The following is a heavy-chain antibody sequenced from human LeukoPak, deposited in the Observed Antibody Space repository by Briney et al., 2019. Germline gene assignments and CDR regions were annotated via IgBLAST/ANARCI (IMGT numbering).Heavy chain of an antibody. Sequence: SVKVSCKASGGTFSSYAISWVRQAPGQGLEWMGGIIPIFGTANYAQKFQGRVTITTDESTSTAYMELSSLRSEDTAVYYCAGERDIVVVRGAFDIWGQGTMVTVSS. CDR1: GGTFSSYA. CDR3: AGERDIVVVRGAFDI. D-gene: IGHD2-2*01. CDR2: IIPIFGTA. V-gene: IGHV1-69*05. J-gene: IGHJ3*02.